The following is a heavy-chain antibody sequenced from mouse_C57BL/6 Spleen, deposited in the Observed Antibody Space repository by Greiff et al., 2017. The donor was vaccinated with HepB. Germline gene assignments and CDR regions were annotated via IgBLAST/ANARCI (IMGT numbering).Heavy chain of an antibody. J-gene: IGHJ1*03. Sequence: QVQLQQSGTELVKPGASVKLSCKASGYTFTSYWMHWVKQRPGQGLEWIGNINPSNGGTNYNEKFKSKATLTVDKSSSTAYMQLSSLTSEDSAVYYCAREDYDYDGYFDVWGTGTTVTVSS. CDR2: INPSNGGT. D-gene: IGHD2-4*01. CDR1: GYTFTSYW. V-gene: IGHV1-53*01. CDR3: AREDYDYDGYFDV.